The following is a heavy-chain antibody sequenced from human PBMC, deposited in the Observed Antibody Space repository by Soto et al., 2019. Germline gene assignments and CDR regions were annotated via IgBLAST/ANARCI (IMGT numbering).Heavy chain of an antibody. Sequence: QVHLVQSGAEVKHPGASVRVSCKASGYTFINYGMHWVRQAPGQSLEWMGWIKAGNGNTEYSQNFQGRVTITRDTSASTAYMELSSLGSEDTAVYYCARDGGYCSGVTCYSYYYYMDVWGKGTTVTVSS. V-gene: IGHV1-3*01. J-gene: IGHJ6*03. CDR3: ARDGGYCSGVTCYSYYYYMDV. D-gene: IGHD2-15*01. CDR1: GYTFINYG. CDR2: IKAGNGNT.